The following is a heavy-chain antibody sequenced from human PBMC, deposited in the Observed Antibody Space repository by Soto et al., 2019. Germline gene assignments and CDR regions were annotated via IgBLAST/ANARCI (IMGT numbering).Heavy chain of an antibody. CDR3: AKAIYGGSSGYYDF. D-gene: IGHD3-22*01. Sequence: GGSLRLSCAASGFTFSNYAMSWVRQAPGRGLEWVSAISGDRRSTYYADSVKGRFTISRDNSKNTLNLQMNSLRAEDTAVYYCAKAIYGGSSGYYDFWGQGTQVTVSS. CDR1: GFTFSNYA. J-gene: IGHJ4*02. CDR2: ISGDRRST. V-gene: IGHV3-23*01.